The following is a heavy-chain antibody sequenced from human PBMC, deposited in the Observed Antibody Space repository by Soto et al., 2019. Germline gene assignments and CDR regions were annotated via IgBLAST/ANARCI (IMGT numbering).Heavy chain of an antibody. CDR1: GYSFADYH. CDR3: ARGHSTDCSNGVCSFFYNHEMDV. V-gene: IGHV1-2*04. J-gene: IGHJ6*02. D-gene: IGHD2-8*01. CDR2: INPKSGGT. Sequence: ASVKVSCKASGYSFADYHIHWVRQAPGQGLEWLGRINPKSGGTSTAQKFQGWVTMTRDRSISTVYMELTRLRSDDTAVYFCARGHSTDCSNGVCSFFYNHEMDVWG.